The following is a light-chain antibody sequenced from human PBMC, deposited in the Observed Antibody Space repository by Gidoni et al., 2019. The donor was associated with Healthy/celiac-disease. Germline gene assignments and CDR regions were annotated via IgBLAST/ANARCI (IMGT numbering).Light chain of an antibody. CDR2: LNSDGSH. V-gene: IGLV4-69*01. Sequence: QLVLTQSPSASASLGASVKLTCTLSSGHSSYAIAWHQQQPEKGPRYLMKLNSDGSHSKGDWIPDRFSGSSSGAERYLTISSLQSEDEADYYCQTWGTGIRGVFGGGTKLTVL. CDR3: QTWGTGIRGV. CDR1: SGHSSYA. J-gene: IGLJ3*02.